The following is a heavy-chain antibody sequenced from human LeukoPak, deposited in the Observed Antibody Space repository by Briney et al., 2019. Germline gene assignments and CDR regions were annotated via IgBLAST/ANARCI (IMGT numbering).Heavy chain of an antibody. V-gene: IGHV4-59*01. D-gene: IGHD3-22*01. Sequence: SETLSLTCIVSGGSISSYYWSWIRQPPGKGLEWIGYIYYSGSTNYNPSLKSRVTISVDTSKNQFSLKLSSVTAADTAVYYCARSSWGDYDSSGYEVYYFDYWGQGTLVTVSS. J-gene: IGHJ4*02. CDR2: IYYSGST. CDR1: GGSISSYY. CDR3: ARSSWGDYDSSGYEVYYFDY.